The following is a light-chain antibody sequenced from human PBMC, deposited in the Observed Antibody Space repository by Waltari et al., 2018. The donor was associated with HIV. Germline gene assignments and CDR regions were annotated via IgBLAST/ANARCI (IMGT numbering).Light chain of an antibody. CDR2: AAS. V-gene: IGKV1-8*01. CDR3: QQYYNYPYT. Sequence: AIRMTQSPSSFSASTGDRVTITCRASKGISNYLAWYQQQPGKAPKLLIYAASTLQTGIPSRFSGSGSGTDFTLTISCLQSEDFATYYCQQYYNYPYTFGQGTKLESK. CDR1: KGISNY. J-gene: IGKJ2*01.